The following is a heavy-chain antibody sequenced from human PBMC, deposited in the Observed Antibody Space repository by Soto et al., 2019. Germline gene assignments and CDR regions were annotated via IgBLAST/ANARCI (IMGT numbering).Heavy chain of an antibody. J-gene: IGHJ5*02. Sequence: GGSLRLSCAISGFSVSSNYLSWVRQAPGKGLEWVSVHYSGGSTYYADSVQGRFTISRDNARMSLFLQMDSLGVEDSAIYYCATPYYNNHWGPGTLVTVSS. CDR2: HYSGGST. CDR1: GFSVSSNY. D-gene: IGHD3-10*01. V-gene: IGHV3-53*01. CDR3: ATPYYNNH.